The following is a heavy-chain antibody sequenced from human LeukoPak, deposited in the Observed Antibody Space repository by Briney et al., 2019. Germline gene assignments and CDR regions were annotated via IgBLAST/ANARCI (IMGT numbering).Heavy chain of an antibody. CDR2: IYYSGST. CDR1: GGSISSSSYY. D-gene: IGHD3-10*01. CDR3: ARKYYGSGSYYKDINFDY. Sequence: PSETLALTCSVSGGSISSSSYYWGWIRQPPGKVLGWIGSIYYSGSTYYNPSLKSRVTISVDTSKNQFSLKLSSVTAADTAVYYCARKYYGSGSYYKDINFDYWGQGTLVTVSS. V-gene: IGHV4-39*01. J-gene: IGHJ4*02.